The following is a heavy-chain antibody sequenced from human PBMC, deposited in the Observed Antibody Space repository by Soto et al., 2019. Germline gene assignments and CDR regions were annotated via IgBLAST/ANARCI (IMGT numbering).Heavy chain of an antibody. D-gene: IGHD3-22*01. CDR1: GDSVSSGNYY. CDR3: ARTDSRGSWAAWF. CDR2: VSNSGNT. V-gene: IGHV4-61*01. Sequence: PSETLSLTCSVSGDSVSSGNYYWSWMRQPPGKGLEWIAYVSNSGNTNYNPSLKSRVTISVDTSKNQFSLKLSSVTAADTAVYHCARTDSRGSWAAWFWGQGILVTVS. J-gene: IGHJ4*02.